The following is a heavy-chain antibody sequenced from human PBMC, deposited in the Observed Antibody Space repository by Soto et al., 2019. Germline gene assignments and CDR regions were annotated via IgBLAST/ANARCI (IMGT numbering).Heavy chain of an antibody. CDR3: AKDLAAVAAPVAIDY. D-gene: IGHD6-19*01. CDR1: EFTFSSYG. V-gene: IGHV3-30*18. J-gene: IGHJ4*02. CDR2: ISYDGSNK. Sequence: GGSLRLSCAASEFTFSSYGMHWVRQAPGKGLEWVAVISYDGSNKYYADSVKGRFTISRDNSKNTLYLQMNSLRAEDTAVYYCAKDLAAVAAPVAIDYWGQGTLVTVSS.